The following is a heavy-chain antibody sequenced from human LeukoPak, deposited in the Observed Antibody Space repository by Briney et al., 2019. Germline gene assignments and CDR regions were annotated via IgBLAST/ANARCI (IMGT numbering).Heavy chain of an antibody. CDR3: ATFYSGSYSPAFDI. J-gene: IGHJ3*02. D-gene: IGHD1-26*01. Sequence: SENLSLTCTVSGGSVAYYYGNWIRQTPGKGLEWIGYIYYTGITNYNPSLKSRVTVSVDTSKNQFSLKLSSVTAADTAIYYCATFYSGSYSPAFDIWGQGTTVTVSS. V-gene: IGHV4-59*02. CDR1: GGSVAYYY. CDR2: IYYTGIT.